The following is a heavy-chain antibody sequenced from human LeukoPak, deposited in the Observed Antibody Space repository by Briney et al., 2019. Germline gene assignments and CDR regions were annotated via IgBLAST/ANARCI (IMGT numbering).Heavy chain of an antibody. CDR1: GGIFTIYA. D-gene: IGHD2-2*01. CDR3: ARRYCSSTSCKFDF. Sequence: SVTVSCKASGGIFTIYAISWVRQAPGQGLEWMGRIIPILDIANYAQKLQGRVTITADKSTSTAYMELSSLRSEDTAVYYCARRYCSSTSCKFDFWGQGTLVTVSS. J-gene: IGHJ4*02. V-gene: IGHV1-69*04. CDR2: IIPILDIA.